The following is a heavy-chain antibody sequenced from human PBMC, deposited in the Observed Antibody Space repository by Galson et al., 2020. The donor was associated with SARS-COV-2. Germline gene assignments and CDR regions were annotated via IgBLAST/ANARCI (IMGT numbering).Heavy chain of an antibody. Sequence: SETLSLTCTVSGASISSSSYYWGWIRQPPGKGLEWIGSINYSGSTYYNPSLKSRVTISVDTSKNQFSLQLSSVTAADTAVYYCARGFDHHRIVVESGWFDPWGQGNLVTVSS. D-gene: IGHD2-15*01. CDR1: GASISSSSYY. V-gene: IGHV4-39*07. CDR2: INYSGST. J-gene: IGHJ5*02. CDR3: ARGFDHHRIVVESGWFDP.